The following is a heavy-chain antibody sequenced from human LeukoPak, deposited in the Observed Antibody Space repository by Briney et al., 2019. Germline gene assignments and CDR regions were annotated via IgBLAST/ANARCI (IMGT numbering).Heavy chain of an antibody. Sequence: SETLSLTCTVSGGSISSYYWSWIRQPAGKGLEWIGRIYTSGSTNYNPSLKSRVTMSVDTSKNQFFLQLNSVTPEDTAVYYCARDFYSNGVNDGFDIWGQGTMVTVSS. J-gene: IGHJ3*02. CDR3: ARDFYSNGVNDGFDI. CDR1: GGSISSYY. V-gene: IGHV4-4*07. D-gene: IGHD5-18*01. CDR2: IYTSGST.